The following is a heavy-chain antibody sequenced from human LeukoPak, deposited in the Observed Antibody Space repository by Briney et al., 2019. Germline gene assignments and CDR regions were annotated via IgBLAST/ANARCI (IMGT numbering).Heavy chain of an antibody. J-gene: IGHJ4*02. V-gene: IGHV3-30*03. Sequence: GGSLRLSCAASGFTFSSYSMNWARQAPGKGLEWVAVISHDGNDKHNADSVKGRFTISRDNSKNTLYLQMNSLRAEDTAMYYCARDFTIAAADYYFDNWGQGTLVTVSS. CDR1: GFTFSSYS. D-gene: IGHD6-13*01. CDR3: ARDFTIAAADYYFDN. CDR2: ISHDGNDK.